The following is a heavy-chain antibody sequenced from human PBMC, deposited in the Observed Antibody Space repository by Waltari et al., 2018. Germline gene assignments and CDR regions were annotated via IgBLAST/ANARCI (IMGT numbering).Heavy chain of an antibody. CDR1: GYTFTSYY. CDR3: ARDLIVKFGYSSSPGDY. CDR2: INPSGGST. D-gene: IGHD6-6*01. V-gene: IGHV1-46*01. Sequence: QVQLVQSGAEVKKPGASVKVSCKASGYTFTSYYMHWVRQAPGQGLEWMGIINPSGGSTSYAQKFQGRVTMTRDTSTSTVYMELSSLRSEDTAVYYCARDLIVKFGYSSSPGDYWGQGTLVTVSS. J-gene: IGHJ4*02.